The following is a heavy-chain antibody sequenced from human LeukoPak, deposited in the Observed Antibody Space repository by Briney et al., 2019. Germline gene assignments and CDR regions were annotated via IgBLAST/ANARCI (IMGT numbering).Heavy chain of an antibody. CDR1: GGSISSCY. J-gene: IGHJ4*02. V-gene: IGHV4-59*08. CDR3: ARHDMVRGVITPLDY. Sequence: PSETLSLTCTVSGGSISSCYWSWIRQPPGKGLEWIGYIYYSGSTNYNPSLKSRVTISVDTSKNQFSLKLSSVTAADTAVYYCARHDMVRGVITPLDYWGQGTLVTVSS. CDR2: IYYSGST. D-gene: IGHD3-10*01.